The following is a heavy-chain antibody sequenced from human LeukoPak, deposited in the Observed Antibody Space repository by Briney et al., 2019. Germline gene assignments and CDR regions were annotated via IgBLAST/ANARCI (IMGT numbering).Heavy chain of an antibody. CDR1: GYTFSSYG. V-gene: IGHV1-18*01. J-gene: IGHJ4*02. D-gene: IGHD3-10*01. CDR3: ARDSVDGSGTYYNDSPDY. CDR2: ISAYNGNT. Sequence: ASVKVSCKASGYTFSSYGISWVRQAPGQGLEWMGWISAYNGNTDYAQNLRGRVTMTTDTSTSTAYMELRSLRSDDTAVYCCARDSVDGSGTYYNDSPDYWGQGTLVTVSS.